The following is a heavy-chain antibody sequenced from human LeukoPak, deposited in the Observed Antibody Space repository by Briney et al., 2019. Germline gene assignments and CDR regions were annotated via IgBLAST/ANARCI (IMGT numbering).Heavy chain of an antibody. CDR2: ISSSGSTI. D-gene: IGHD3-10*02. V-gene: IGHV3-48*03. Sequence: PGGFLRLSCAASGFTFSSYKMNWVRQAPGKGLEWVSYISSSGSTIYYADSVKGRFTISGDNAKNSLYLQMNSLRAEDMAVYYCAELGITMIGGVWGKGTTVTISS. J-gene: IGHJ6*04. CDR1: GFTFSSYK. CDR3: AELGITMIGGV.